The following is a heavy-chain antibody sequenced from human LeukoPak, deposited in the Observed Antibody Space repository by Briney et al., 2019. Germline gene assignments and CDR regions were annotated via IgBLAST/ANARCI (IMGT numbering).Heavy chain of an antibody. CDR3: ARAVVWFGELGPSS. J-gene: IGHJ5*02. Sequence: QPGGSLRLSCAASGFTVSSNYMSWVRQAPGKGLEWVSVIYSGGSTYYADSVKGRFTISRDNSKNTLYLQMNSLRAEDTAVYYCARAVVWFGELGPSSWGQGTLVTVSS. CDR1: GFTVSSNY. CDR2: IYSGGST. D-gene: IGHD3-10*01. V-gene: IGHV3-66*01.